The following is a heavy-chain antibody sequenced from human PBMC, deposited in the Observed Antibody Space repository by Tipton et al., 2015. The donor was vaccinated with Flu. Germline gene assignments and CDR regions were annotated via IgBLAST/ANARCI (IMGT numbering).Heavy chain of an antibody. Sequence: SLRLSCAASGFSLSGYEMNWVRQTPGKGLEWVSYITDVSRAYYADFVKGRFTISRDNAKNSVYLQMNSLREEDTAIYYCVRGRAPLDSWGQGTLVTVSS. V-gene: IGHV3-48*03. J-gene: IGHJ4*02. CDR2: ITDVSRA. CDR1: GFSLSGYE. D-gene: IGHD3-10*01. CDR3: VRGRAPLDS.